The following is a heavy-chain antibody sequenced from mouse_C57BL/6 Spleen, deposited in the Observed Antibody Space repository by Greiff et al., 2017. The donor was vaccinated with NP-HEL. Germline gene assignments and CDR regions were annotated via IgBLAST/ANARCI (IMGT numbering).Heavy chain of an antibody. V-gene: IGHV1-54*01. CDR3: ARWREVAPFAY. D-gene: IGHD6-1*01. J-gene: IGHJ3*01. CDR2: INPGSGGT. Sequence: QVQLKQSGAELVRPGTSVKVSCKASGYAFTNYLIEWVKQRPGQGLEWIGVINPGSGGTNYNEKFKGKATLTADKSSSTAYMQLSSLTSEDSAVYFCARWREVAPFAYWGQGTLVTVSA. CDR1: GYAFTNYL.